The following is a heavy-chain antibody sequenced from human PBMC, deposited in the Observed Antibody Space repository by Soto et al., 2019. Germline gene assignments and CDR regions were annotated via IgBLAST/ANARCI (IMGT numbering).Heavy chain of an antibody. V-gene: IGHV1-8*01. D-gene: IGHD3-3*01. J-gene: IGHJ6*02. Sequence: ASVPVSCTDSGYTFTSHDINCVRPATRQGLEWMGWMNPNSDNTGYAQKFQGRVTMSRNTSISTAYMELSSLRSEDTAVYYCARDNYDFWSGYYTLPNYYGMDVWGQGTTVTVSS. CDR2: MNPNSDNT. CDR1: GYTFTSHD. CDR3: ARDNYDFWSGYYTLPNYYGMDV.